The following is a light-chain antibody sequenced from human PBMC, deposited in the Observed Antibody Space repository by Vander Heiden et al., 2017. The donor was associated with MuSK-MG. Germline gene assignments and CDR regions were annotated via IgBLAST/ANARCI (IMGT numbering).Light chain of an antibody. CDR1: SLSSYY. CDR2: GEN. V-gene: IGLV3-19*01. CDR3: NSRDSSGNLWV. Sequence: SSELTQDPAVSVALGQTVRITCQGDSLSSYYSSWYLQKPGQAPVLVIYGENNRPSGIPDRFSGSSSGNTASLTITGAQAEDEADYYCNSRDSSGNLWVFGGGTKVTVL. J-gene: IGLJ3*02.